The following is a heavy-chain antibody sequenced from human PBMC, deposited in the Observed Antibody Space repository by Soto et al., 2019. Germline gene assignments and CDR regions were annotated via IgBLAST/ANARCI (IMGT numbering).Heavy chain of an antibody. CDR2: TYFRSRWFN. Sequence: QTLSLTCAISGDSVSSSSVAWNWIRQSPSRGLEWLGRTYFRSRWFNDYALSVKSRITINPDTSKNQFSLQLNSMTPEDTAVYYCARGYSYAFGEWGQGTLVTVSS. J-gene: IGHJ4*02. CDR1: GDSVSSSSVA. CDR3: ARGYSYAFGE. D-gene: IGHD5-18*01. V-gene: IGHV6-1*01.